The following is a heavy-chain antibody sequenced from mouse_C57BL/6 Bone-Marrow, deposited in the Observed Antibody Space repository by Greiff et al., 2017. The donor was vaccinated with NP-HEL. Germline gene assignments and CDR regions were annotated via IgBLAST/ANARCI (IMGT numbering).Heavy chain of an antibody. V-gene: IGHV1-50*01. J-gene: IGHJ3*01. Sequence: VQLQQPGAELVKPGASVKLSCKASGYTFTSYWMQWVKQRPGQGLEWIGEIDPSDSYTNYNQKFKGKATLTVDTSSSTAYMQLSSLTSEDSAVYYCARGLSFAYWGQGTLVTVSA. CDR2: IDPSDSYT. CDR1: GYTFTSYW. CDR3: ARGLSFAY.